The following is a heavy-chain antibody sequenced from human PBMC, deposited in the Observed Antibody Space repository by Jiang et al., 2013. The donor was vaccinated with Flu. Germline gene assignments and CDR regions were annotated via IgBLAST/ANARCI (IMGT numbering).Heavy chain of an antibody. V-gene: IGHV1-2*02. D-gene: IGHD3-3*01. Sequence: EWMGVESTLTTSGDKLCTEVQGKVTMTRDTSINTAYMELSSLRSDDTAVYYCARDRGRRFLEWLFLWGQGTLVTVSS. CDR2: ESTLTTSGD. CDR3: ARDRGRRFLEWLFL. J-gene: IGHJ4*02.